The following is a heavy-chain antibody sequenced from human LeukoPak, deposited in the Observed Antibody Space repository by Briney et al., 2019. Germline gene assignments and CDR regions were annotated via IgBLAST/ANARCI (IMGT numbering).Heavy chain of an antibody. CDR2: ISSSGSTI. Sequence: PGGSLRLSCGASGFTLSIYEMDSVRQAPGKGLEWVSYISSSGSTIYYADSVKGRFTISRDNAKNSLYLQMNSLRAEDTAVYYCARESSIAALDYYYGMDVCGQGTTVTVSS. J-gene: IGHJ6*01. CDR1: GFTLSIYE. D-gene: IGHD6-6*01. V-gene: IGHV3-48*03. CDR3: ARESSIAALDYYYGMDV.